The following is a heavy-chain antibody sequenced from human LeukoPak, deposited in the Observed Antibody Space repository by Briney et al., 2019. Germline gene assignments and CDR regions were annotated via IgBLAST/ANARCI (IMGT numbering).Heavy chain of an antibody. CDR1: GYTFTGYY. V-gene: IGHV1-2*02. Sequence: ASVKVSCKASGYTFTGYYMHWVRQAPGQGLEWMGWINPNSGGTNYAQKFQGRVTLTRDTSISTAYMELSGLRSDDTAVYYCARVMDTAMALDYWGQGTLVTVSS. CDR2: INPNSGGT. J-gene: IGHJ4*02. D-gene: IGHD5-18*01. CDR3: ARVMDTAMALDY.